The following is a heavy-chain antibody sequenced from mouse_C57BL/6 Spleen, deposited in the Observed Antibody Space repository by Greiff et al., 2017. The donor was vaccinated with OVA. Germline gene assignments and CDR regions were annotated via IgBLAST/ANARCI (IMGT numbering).Heavy chain of an antibody. V-gene: IGHV5-9-1*02. CDR3: TREGNYDGYFYFDY. Sequence: DVKLQESGEGLVKPGGSLKLSCAASGFTFSSYAMSWVRQTPEKRLEWVAYISSGGDYIYYADTVKGRFTISRDNARNTLYLQMSSLKSEDTAMYYCTREGNYDGYFYFDYWGQGTTLTVSS. CDR1: GFTFSSYA. CDR2: ISSGGDYI. D-gene: IGHD2-3*01. J-gene: IGHJ2*01.